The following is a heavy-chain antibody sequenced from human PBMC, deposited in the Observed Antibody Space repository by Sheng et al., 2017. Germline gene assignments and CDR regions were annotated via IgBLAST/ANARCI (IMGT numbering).Heavy chain of an antibody. CDR1: GFTFSSYS. CDR3: ARDDVYYYDSSGSHAFDI. Sequence: EVQLVESGGGLVKPGGSLRLSCAASGFTFSSYSMNWVRQAPGKGLEWVSSISSSSSYIYYADSVKGRFTISRDNAKNSLYLQMNSLRAEDTAVYYCARDDVYYYDSSGSHAFDIWGQGTMVTV. CDR2: ISSSSSYI. D-gene: IGHD3-22*01. J-gene: IGHJ3*02. V-gene: IGHV3-21*01.